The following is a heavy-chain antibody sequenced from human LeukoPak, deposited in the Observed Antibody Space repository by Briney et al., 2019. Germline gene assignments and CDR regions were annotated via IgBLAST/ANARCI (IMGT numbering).Heavy chain of an antibody. V-gene: IGHV3-30*02. CDR2: IGYDGSNK. CDR1: GFTFSSYG. D-gene: IGHD2-15*01. Sequence: PGGSRRLSCAASGFTFSSYGMHWVRQAPGKGLEWVAFIGYDGSNKYYADPMKGRFTISRDNSKNTLDLQMNSLRVEDTAVYFCAKDKDTPATAQPQRGYFESWGQGTLVTVSS. CDR3: AKDKDTPATAQPQRGYFES. J-gene: IGHJ4*02.